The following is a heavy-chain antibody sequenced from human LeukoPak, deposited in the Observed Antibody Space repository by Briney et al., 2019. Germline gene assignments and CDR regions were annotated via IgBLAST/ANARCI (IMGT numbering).Heavy chain of an antibody. J-gene: IGHJ3*02. CDR2: IRYDESNK. V-gene: IGHV3-30*02. CDR3: AKPLGSYGSGSWHGLDI. Sequence: GGSLRLSCAASGFSFSSYGMYWVRQAPGKGLEWVTFIRYDESNKYYADSVKGRFTISRDNSKNTLYLRMNSLRAEDTAVYYCAKPLGSYGSGSWHGLDIWGQGTMVTVSS. D-gene: IGHD3-10*01. CDR1: GFSFSSYG.